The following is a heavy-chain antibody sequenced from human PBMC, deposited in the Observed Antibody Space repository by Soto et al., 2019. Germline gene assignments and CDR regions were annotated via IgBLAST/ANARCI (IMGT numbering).Heavy chain of an antibody. CDR3: ARRSIFTWSDAFDI. V-gene: IGHV4-59*01. CDR1: GGSISGYY. CDR2: IDYYGST. Sequence: SETLSLTCTVSGGSISGYYWSWIRQPPGKRLEWIGYIDYYGSTNYNPSLKSRVTISVDTSTSTVYMELRTLKSEDTAVYYCARRSIFTWSDAFDIWGQGTMVTVSS. J-gene: IGHJ3*02. D-gene: IGHD3-3*01.